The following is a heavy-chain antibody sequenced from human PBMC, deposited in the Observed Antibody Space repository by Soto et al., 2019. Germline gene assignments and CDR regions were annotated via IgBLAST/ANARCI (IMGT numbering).Heavy chain of an antibody. D-gene: IGHD3-10*01. V-gene: IGHV3-64D*08. CDR2: ISSNGGST. CDR1: GFTFSSYA. CDR3: VNVVGSGSYRYYYYGMDV. Sequence: GGSLRLSCSASGFTFSSYAMHWVRQAPGKGLEYVSAISSNGGSTYYADSVKGRFTISRDNSKNTLYLQMSSLRAEDTAVYYCVNVVGSGSYRYYYYGMDVWGQGTTVTVSS. J-gene: IGHJ6*02.